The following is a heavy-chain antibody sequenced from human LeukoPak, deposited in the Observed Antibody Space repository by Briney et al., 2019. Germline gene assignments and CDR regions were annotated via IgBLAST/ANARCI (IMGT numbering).Heavy chain of an antibody. Sequence: SVEVSCKASGGTFSSYTISWVRQAPGQGLEWMGRIIPILGIANYAQKFQGRVTITADKSTSTAYMELSSLRSEDTAVYYCAREGDGYCSSTSCQYYYYYMDVWGKGTTVTASS. D-gene: IGHD2-2*03. CDR3: AREGDGYCSSTSCQYYYYYMDV. J-gene: IGHJ6*03. V-gene: IGHV1-69*04. CDR2: IIPILGIA. CDR1: GGTFSSYT.